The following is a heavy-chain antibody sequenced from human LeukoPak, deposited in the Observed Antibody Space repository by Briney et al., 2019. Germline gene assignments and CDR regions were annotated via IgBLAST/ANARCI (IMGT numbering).Heavy chain of an antibody. CDR3: ARDGVEYQLHQYYFDY. D-gene: IGHD2-2*01. Sequence: GSLRLSCAASGFTFSSYSMNWVRQAPGKGLEWVSSISSSSSYIYYADSVKGRFTISRDNAKNSLYLQMNSLRAEDTAVYYCARDGVEYQLHQYYFDYWGQGTLVTVSS. CDR1: GFTFSSYS. V-gene: IGHV3-21*01. J-gene: IGHJ4*02. CDR2: ISSSSSYI.